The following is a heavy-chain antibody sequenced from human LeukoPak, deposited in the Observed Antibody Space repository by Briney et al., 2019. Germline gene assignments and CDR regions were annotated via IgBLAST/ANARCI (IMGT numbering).Heavy chain of an antibody. J-gene: IGHJ6*03. CDR3: TTATIFPTHFRDYYYYMDV. D-gene: IGHD3-9*01. Sequence: GGSLRLSCAASGFTFSNAWMSWVRQAPGKGLEWVGRIKIKTDGGTTDYATPVKGRFTISRDDSKNTLYPQMNSLKTEDTAVYYCTTATIFPTHFRDYYYYMDVWGKGTTVTVSS. CDR1: GFTFSNAW. CDR2: IKIKTDGGTT. V-gene: IGHV3-15*01.